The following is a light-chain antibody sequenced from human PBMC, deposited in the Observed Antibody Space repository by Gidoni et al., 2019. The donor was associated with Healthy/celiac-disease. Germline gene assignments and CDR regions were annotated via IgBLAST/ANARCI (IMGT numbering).Light chain of an antibody. CDR2: QDS. CDR3: QAWDSSTVV. Sequence: SYELTKPPSVSVSTGQTASITCSGDKLGDKYACWYQQKPGQSPVLVIYQDSKRPSGIPERFSGSNSGNTATLTISGTQAMDEADYYCQAWDSSTVVFGGGTKLTVL. J-gene: IGLJ2*01. V-gene: IGLV3-1*01. CDR1: KLGDKY.